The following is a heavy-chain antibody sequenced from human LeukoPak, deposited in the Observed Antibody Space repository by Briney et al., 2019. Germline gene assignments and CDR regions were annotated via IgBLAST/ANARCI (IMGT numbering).Heavy chain of an antibody. D-gene: IGHD6-19*01. J-gene: IGHJ4*02. CDR2: INPNSGGT. Sequence: ASVKVSCKAAGYTFSGYYMHWVRQAPGQGLEWMGWINPNSGGTNYAQKFQGRVTMTRDTSISTAYMELSRLRSDDTAVYYCARVRAVAGRGLDYWGQGTLVTVSS. V-gene: IGHV1-2*02. CDR3: ARVRAVAGRGLDY. CDR1: GYTFSGYY.